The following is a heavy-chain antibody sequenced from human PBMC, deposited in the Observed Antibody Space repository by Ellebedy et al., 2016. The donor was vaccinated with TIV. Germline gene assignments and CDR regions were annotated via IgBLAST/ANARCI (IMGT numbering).Heavy chain of an antibody. Sequence: AASVKVSCKASGYTFTNYYMNWVRQAPGQGLEWMGIINPGGGGTSYAQKLQGRVTMTTDTSTSTAYMELRSLGSDDTAVYYCARASGRAVTAKNDYWGQGTLVTVSS. V-gene: IGHV1-46*01. CDR1: GYTFTNYY. J-gene: IGHJ4*02. CDR3: ARASGRAVTAKNDY. CDR2: INPGGGGT. D-gene: IGHD4-17*01.